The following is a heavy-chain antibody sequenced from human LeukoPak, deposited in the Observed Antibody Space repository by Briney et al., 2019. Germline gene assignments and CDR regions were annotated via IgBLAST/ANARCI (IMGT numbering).Heavy chain of an antibody. Sequence: GGSLRLSCAASGFTVSSNYMTWVRRAPGKGLEWVSVIYSGGSTYYADSVKGRFTISRDNSKNTVYLQMNGLRAEDTALYFCASNDYDSGSYSIWGQGTPVTVSS. CDR1: GFTVSSNY. J-gene: IGHJ4*02. D-gene: IGHD3-10*01. CDR2: IYSGGST. V-gene: IGHV3-53*01. CDR3: ASNDYDSGSYSI.